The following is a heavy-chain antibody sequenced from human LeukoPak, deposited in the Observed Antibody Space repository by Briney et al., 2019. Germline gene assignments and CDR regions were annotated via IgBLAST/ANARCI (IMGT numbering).Heavy chain of an antibody. J-gene: IGHJ4*02. CDR3: ARGPYGDYDDY. Sequence: GASVKVSCKASGGTFSSYAISWVRQAPGQGLEWMGGIIPIFGTANYAQKFQGRVTIAADESTSTAYMELSSLRSEDTAVYYCARGPYGDYDDYWGQGTLVTVSS. V-gene: IGHV1-69*13. D-gene: IGHD4-17*01. CDR2: IIPIFGTA. CDR1: GGTFSSYA.